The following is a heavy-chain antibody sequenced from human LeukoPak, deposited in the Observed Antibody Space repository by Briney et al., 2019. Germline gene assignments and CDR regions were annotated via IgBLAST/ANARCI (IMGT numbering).Heavy chain of an antibody. Sequence: SETLSLTCTVSGGSISSYYWSWIRQPPGKGPEWIVYIYYSGSTNYNPSLKSRVTISVDTSKNQFSLKLSSVTAADTAVYYCARHQYGVNPYYYYGMDVWGQGTTVTVSS. D-gene: IGHD4-17*01. V-gene: IGHV4-59*08. CDR1: GGSISSYY. J-gene: IGHJ6*02. CDR2: IYYSGST. CDR3: ARHQYGVNPYYYYGMDV.